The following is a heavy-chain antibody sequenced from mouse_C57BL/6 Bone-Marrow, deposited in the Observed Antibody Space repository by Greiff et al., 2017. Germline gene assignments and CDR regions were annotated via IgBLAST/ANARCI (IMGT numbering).Heavy chain of an antibody. J-gene: IGHJ4*01. V-gene: IGHV1-80*01. CDR1: GYAFSSYW. Sequence: QVQLKQSGAELVKPGASVKISCKASGYAFSSYWMNWVKQRPGKGLEWIGQIYPGDGDTNYNGKFKGKATLTADKSSSTAYMQLSSLTSEDSAVYFCACVYYGGSYGAMDYWGQGTSVTVSS. CDR2: IYPGDGDT. CDR3: ACVYYGGSYGAMDY. D-gene: IGHD1-1*01.